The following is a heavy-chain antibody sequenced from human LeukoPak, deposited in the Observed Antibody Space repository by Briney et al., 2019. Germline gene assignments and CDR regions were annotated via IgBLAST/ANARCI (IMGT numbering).Heavy chain of an antibody. V-gene: IGHV1-2*02. Sequence: ASVKVSCKASGYTFTGYYMHWVRQAPGQGLEWMGWINPNSGGTNYAQNFQGRVTMTRDTSTSTVYMELSSLRSEDSAVYYCARVYYSSPRAWFDYWGQGTLVTVSS. D-gene: IGHD6-13*01. CDR2: INPNSGGT. CDR3: ARVYYSSPRAWFDY. J-gene: IGHJ5*01. CDR1: GYTFTGYY.